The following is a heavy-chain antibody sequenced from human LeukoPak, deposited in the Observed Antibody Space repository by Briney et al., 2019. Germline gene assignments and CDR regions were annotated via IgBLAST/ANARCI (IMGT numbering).Heavy chain of an antibody. Sequence: GGSLRLSCAASGFTFSSYGMHWVRQAPGKGLEWVAFIRYDGSNKYYADSVKGRFTISRDNSKNTLYLQMNSLRAEDTAVYYCAKAALAYCSGGGCYFDYWGQGTLVTVSS. CDR3: AKAALAYCSGGGCYFDY. V-gene: IGHV3-30*02. J-gene: IGHJ4*02. CDR1: GFTFSSYG. D-gene: IGHD2-15*01. CDR2: IRYDGSNK.